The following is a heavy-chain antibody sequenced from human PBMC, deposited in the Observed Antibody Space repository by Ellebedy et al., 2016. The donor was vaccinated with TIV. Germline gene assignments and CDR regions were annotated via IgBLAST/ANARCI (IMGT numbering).Heavy chain of an antibody. V-gene: IGHV1-8*01. J-gene: IGHJ4*02. Sequence: ASVKVTCXASGYTFSSYDINWVRQATGQGPEWMGWMIPNSGNTGYAQKFQGRISMTRNTSISTAYMELSSLRSEDTAVYYCARVFATGVRHLPWWGQGTLVTVSS. CDR1: GYTFSSYD. D-gene: IGHD4-23*01. CDR2: MIPNSGNT. CDR3: ARVFATGVRHLPW.